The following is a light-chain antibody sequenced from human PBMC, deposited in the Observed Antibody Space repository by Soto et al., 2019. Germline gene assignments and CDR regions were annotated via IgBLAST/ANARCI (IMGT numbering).Light chain of an antibody. Sequence: QSALTQPPSASGSPGQSVTISCTGTSSDVGGYNYASWYQQHPGKAPKLMIYEVSKRPSGVPDRFSGSKSGNTASLTVSGLQAEDEADYYCSSYAGSNNFEVFGTGTKVTVL. J-gene: IGLJ1*01. CDR3: SSYAGSNNFEV. CDR1: SSDVGGYNY. V-gene: IGLV2-8*01. CDR2: EVS.